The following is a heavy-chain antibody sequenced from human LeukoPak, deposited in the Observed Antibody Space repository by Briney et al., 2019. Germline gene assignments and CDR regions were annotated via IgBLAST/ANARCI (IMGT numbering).Heavy chain of an antibody. V-gene: IGHV3-30*03. CDR1: GFTFSDYG. Sequence: GRSLRLSCAASGFTFSDYGMHWVRQAPGKGLEWVAVISYDGSNKYSADSVKGRFTISRDNSKNTLYLQMNSLRDEDTAVYYCARGGGNPFDYWGQGTLVTVSS. J-gene: IGHJ4*02. CDR3: ARGGGNPFDY. D-gene: IGHD4-23*01. CDR2: ISYDGSNK.